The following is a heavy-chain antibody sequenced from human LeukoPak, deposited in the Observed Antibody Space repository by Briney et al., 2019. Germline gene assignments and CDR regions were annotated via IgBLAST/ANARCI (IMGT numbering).Heavy chain of an antibody. D-gene: IGHD1-26*01. V-gene: IGHV3-74*01. Sequence: GGSLRLSCAASGFDFSSNWMHWVRHAPGQGLMWVSRIKGDGISTNYADSVKGRFTISRDNSKNTLYLQMNSLRAEDTAVYYCARALGAFDYWGQGTLVTVSS. CDR1: GFDFSSNW. J-gene: IGHJ4*02. CDR2: IKGDGIST. CDR3: ARALGAFDY.